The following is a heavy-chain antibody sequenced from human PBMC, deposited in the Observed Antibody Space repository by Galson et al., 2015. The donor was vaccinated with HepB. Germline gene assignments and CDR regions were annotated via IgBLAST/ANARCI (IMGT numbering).Heavy chain of an antibody. CDR1: GYTFTSYG. CDR2: ISAYNGNT. D-gene: IGHD3-22*01. Sequence: SVKVSCKASGYTFTSYGISWVRQAPGQGLEWMGWISAYNGNTNYAQKLQGRVTMTRDTSTSTVYMELSSLRSEDTAVYYCASYYYDSSGYGWFDPWGQGTLVTVSS. V-gene: IGHV1-18*01. CDR3: ASYYYDSSGYGWFDP. J-gene: IGHJ5*02.